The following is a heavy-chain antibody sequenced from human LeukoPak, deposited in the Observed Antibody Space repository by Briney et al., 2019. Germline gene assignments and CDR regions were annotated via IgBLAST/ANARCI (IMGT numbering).Heavy chain of an antibody. J-gene: IGHJ4*02. CDR2: IYWNDDK. D-gene: IGHD4-17*01. CDR1: GFSLSTSGVG. CDR3: AHTDYGDRTLDY. V-gene: IGHV2-5*01. Sequence: ESGPTLLKPTQTLTLTCTFSGFSLSTSGVGVGWIRQPPGKALEWLALIYWNDDKRYSPSLKSRLTITQDTSKNPVVLTMTNMDPVDTATYYCAHTDYGDRTLDYWGQGTLVTVSS.